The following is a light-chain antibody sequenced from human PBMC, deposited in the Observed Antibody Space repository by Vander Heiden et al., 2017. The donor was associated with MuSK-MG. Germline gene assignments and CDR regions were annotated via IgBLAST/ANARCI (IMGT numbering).Light chain of an antibody. J-gene: IGKJ4*01. V-gene: IGKV1-17*01. CDR3: RQHVSYPLT. Sequence: DIQMTQSPFSLSGTIGDRVTITCRASQGIGSSLTWYQQKPGKAPKRLIYSASNLQSGVPSRFSGSGSVTEFTLTISSLQPRDFATYYCRQHVSYPLTFGGGTKVEIK. CDR1: QGIGSS. CDR2: SAS.